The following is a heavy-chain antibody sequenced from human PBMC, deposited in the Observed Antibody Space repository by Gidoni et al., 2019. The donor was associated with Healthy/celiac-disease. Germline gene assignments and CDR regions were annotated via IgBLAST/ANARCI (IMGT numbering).Heavy chain of an antibody. V-gene: IGHV3-7*03. D-gene: IGHD2-15*01. CDR1: GFTFRSYW. Sequence: EVQMVESGGGLVQPGGSLRLSCAAPGFTFRSYWRSWVRQAPGKGLEWVANIKQDGSEKYYVDSVKGRFTISRDNAKNSLYLQMNSLRAEDTAVYYCARARGYCSGGSCYFDYWGQGTLVTVSS. J-gene: IGHJ4*02. CDR2: IKQDGSEK. CDR3: ARARGYCSGGSCYFDY.